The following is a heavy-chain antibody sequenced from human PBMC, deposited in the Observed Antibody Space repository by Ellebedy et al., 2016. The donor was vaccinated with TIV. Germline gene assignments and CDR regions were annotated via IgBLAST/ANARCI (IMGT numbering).Heavy chain of an antibody. CDR1: GFTFSSYW. J-gene: IGHJ6*02. V-gene: IGHV3-21*01. CDR2: ISGRSRDI. CDR3: AREGAAGPNHSMDV. Sequence: PGGSLRLSCAASGFTFSSYWMSWVRPAPGRGLEWVSSISGRSRDIPYGDSVKGRFTISRDNAKNSLYLQMNSLRVEDTAIYFCAREGAAGPNHSMDVWGQGTTVSVSS. D-gene: IGHD6-25*01.